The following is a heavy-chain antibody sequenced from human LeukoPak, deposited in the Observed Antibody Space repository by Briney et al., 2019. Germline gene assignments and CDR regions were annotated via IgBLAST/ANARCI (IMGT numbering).Heavy chain of an antibody. Sequence: PGGSLRLSCAASGFTFSDYYMSWIRQAPGKGLEWVSYISSSGSTIYYADSVKGRFTISRDNAKNSLYLQMNGLRAEDTAVYYCARDPGYSSSWPAGDGMDVWGQGTTVTVSS. CDR3: ARDPGYSSSWPAGDGMDV. CDR1: GFTFSDYY. D-gene: IGHD6-13*01. CDR2: ISSSGSTI. V-gene: IGHV3-11*01. J-gene: IGHJ6*02.